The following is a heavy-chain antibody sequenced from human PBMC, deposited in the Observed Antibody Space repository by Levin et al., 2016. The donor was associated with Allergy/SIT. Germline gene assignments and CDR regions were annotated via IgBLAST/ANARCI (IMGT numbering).Heavy chain of an antibody. CDR3: AKRGSCSTSTCLLEY. CDR2: ITGSGGST. V-gene: IGHV3-23*01. Sequence: ETLSLTCAASGFTFSSYAMNWVRQAPGKGLEWVSTITGSGGSTYYADSVKGRFTISRDNSKNTLYLQMNSLRAEDTALYYCAKRGSCSTSTCLLEYWGQGTLVTVSS. CDR1: GFTFSSYA. J-gene: IGHJ4*02. D-gene: IGHD2-2*01.